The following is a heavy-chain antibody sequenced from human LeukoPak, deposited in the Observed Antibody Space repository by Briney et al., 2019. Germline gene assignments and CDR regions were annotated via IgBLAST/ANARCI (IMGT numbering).Heavy chain of an antibody. CDR1: GYTFTGYF. CDR3: ARGERDDYSKNFDY. CDR2: MNPNSGNT. Sequence: VASVKVSCKASGYTFTGYFMHWVRQAPGQGLEWVGWMNPNSGNTGYAQKFQGRVTITRNTSISTAYMELSSLRSEDTAVYYCARGERDDYSKNFDYWGQGTLVTVSS. V-gene: IGHV1-8*03. J-gene: IGHJ4*02. D-gene: IGHD4-11*01.